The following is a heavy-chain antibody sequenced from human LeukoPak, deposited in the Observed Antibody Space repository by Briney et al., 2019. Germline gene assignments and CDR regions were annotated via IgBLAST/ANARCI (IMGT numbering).Heavy chain of an antibody. Sequence: AGRSLRLSCAASGFTFSSYGMHWVRQAPGKGLEWVAVIWYDGSNKYYADSVKGRFTISRDNSRNTLHLQMNSLRAEDTAVYSCAKASLRYFDWFSDSWGQGTLVTVSS. CDR1: GFTFSSYG. V-gene: IGHV3-33*06. D-gene: IGHD3-9*01. CDR3: AKASLRYFDWFSDS. CDR2: IWYDGSNK. J-gene: IGHJ4*02.